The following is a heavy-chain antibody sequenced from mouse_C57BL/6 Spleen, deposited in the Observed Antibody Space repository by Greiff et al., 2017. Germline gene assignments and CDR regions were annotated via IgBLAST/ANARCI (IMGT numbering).Heavy chain of an antibody. CDR2: IYPEDGST. J-gene: IGHJ4*01. Sequence: VQLQQSGPELVKPGASVKLSCKASGYTFTGYYMNWVKQRPGQGLEWIGWIYPEDGSTKYNAKFKGKATLTVDTSSNTAYMELRSLTSEDAAVYYCARAEYDGSSWEGDCDVGGRGPGTSVTVST. CDR3: ARAEYDGSSWEGDCDVGG. D-gene: IGHD1-1*01. V-gene: IGHV1-85*01. CDR1: GYTFTGYY.